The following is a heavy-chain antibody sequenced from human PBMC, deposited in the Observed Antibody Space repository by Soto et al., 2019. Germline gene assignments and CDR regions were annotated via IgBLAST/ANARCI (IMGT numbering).Heavy chain of an antibody. CDR1: GGTFRSYA. D-gene: IGHD6-19*01. CDR3: ARGDKTYSSAALFDY. V-gene: IGHV1-69*13. J-gene: IGHJ4*02. CDR2: IIPILHTT. Sequence: ASVKVSCKASGGTFRSYAVSWVRQAPGQGLEWMGGIIPILHTTNYAQKFQGRVTITADESTSTAYMELSSLRSEDTAVYYCARGDKTYSSAALFDYWGQGTLVTVSS.